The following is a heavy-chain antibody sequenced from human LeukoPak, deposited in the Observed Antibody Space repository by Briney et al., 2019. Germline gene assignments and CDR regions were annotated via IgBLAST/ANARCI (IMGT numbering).Heavy chain of an antibody. V-gene: IGHV3-7*01. J-gene: IGHJ4*02. CDR3: ARVLGGVSGYFFDY. D-gene: IGHD3-10*01. Sequence: GGSLRLSCAASGFTFSNAWMSWVRQAPGKGLEWVANIMQDGSDKSYVDSVKGRFTISRDNAKNSLYLQMNSLRAEDMAVYYCARVLGGVSGYFFDYWGQGALVTVSS. CDR1: GFTFSNAW. CDR2: IMQDGSDK.